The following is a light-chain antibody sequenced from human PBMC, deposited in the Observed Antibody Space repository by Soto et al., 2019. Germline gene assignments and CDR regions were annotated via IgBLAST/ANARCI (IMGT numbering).Light chain of an antibody. CDR3: QHYNSYGT. CDR2: VAS. J-gene: IGKJ1*01. CDR1: RYIRTA. V-gene: IGKV1-17*01. Sequence: DIQMTQSPSSLSASVGDRVTITCRASRYIRTALSWYQHRPGQAPKVLICVASSLQSGVPSRLSGSGSGTEFTLTISSLQPDDFATYYCQHYNSYGTFGQGTKVDIK.